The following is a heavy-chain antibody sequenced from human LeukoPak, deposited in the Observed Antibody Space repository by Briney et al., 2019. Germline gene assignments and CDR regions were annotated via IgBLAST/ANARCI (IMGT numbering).Heavy chain of an antibody. Sequence: GGSLRLSCAASGFTFSSYGMSWVRQAPGKGLEWVSAISGSGGSTYYADSVKGRFTISRDNSKNTLYLQMNSLRAEDTAVYYCARAPGVTTVTTPYYYYYYMDVWGKGTTVTVSS. CDR2: ISGSGGST. CDR3: ARAPGVTTVTTPYYYYYYMDV. CDR1: GFTFSSYG. V-gene: IGHV3-23*01. D-gene: IGHD4-17*01. J-gene: IGHJ6*03.